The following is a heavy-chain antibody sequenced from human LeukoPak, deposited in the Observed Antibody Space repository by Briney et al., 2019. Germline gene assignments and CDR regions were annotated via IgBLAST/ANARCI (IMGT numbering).Heavy chain of an antibody. CDR1: GYTFTGYY. CDR3: ARLDYYDSSGYGY. Sequence: ASVKVSCKASGYTFTGYYMLWVRQAPGQGLEWMGWINPNSGGTNYAQKFQGRVTMTRDTSISTAYMELSRLRSDDTAVYYCARLDYYDSSGYGYWGQGTLVTVSS. CDR2: INPNSGGT. J-gene: IGHJ4*02. V-gene: IGHV1-2*02. D-gene: IGHD3-22*01.